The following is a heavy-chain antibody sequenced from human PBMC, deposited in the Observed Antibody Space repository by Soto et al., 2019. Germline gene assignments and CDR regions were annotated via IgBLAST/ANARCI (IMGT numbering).Heavy chain of an antibody. J-gene: IGHJ6*02. Sequence: TACRDCVNIGGDHWRWINKHPGKGLEWIGDIYYSGSTYYNPSLKSRVTISIDTSTNHFSLHLSALTAADTAVYYCARAPIPNWNCSGMDVWGQGTTVTVSS. CDR2: IYYSGST. D-gene: IGHD1-1*01. V-gene: IGHV4-31*02. CDR1: RDCVNIGGDH. CDR3: ARAPIPNWNCSGMDV.